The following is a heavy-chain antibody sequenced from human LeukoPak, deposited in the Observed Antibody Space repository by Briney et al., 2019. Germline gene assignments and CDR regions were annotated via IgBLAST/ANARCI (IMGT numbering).Heavy chain of an antibody. D-gene: IGHD5-18*01. V-gene: IGHV4-59*01. CDR1: GRSISNYF. CDR3: ARDGYTFGYGAFDI. Sequence: PSETLSLTCTVSGRSISNYFGRWIRQPPGKGLEWIGYIYYKGGTTYNPALKSRVTISVDTSKKQFSLKLTSVTAADTAVYYCARDGYTFGYGAFDIWGQGTMVTVSS. J-gene: IGHJ3*02. CDR2: IYYKGGT.